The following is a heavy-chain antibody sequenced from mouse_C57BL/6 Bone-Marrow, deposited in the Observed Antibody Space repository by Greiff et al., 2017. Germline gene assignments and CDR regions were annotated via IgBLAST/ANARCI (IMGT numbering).Heavy chain of an antibody. V-gene: IGHV1-81*01. D-gene: IGHD1-1*02. J-gene: IGHJ2*01. CDR2: IYPRSGNT. Sequence: QVQLKESGAELARPGASVKLSCKASGYTFTSYGISWVKQRTGQGLEWIGEIYPRSGNTYYNEKFKGKATLTADKSSSTAYMELRSLTSEDSAVYFCARSGGKRALNYWGQGTTLTVSS. CDR1: GYTFTSYG. CDR3: ARSGGKRALNY.